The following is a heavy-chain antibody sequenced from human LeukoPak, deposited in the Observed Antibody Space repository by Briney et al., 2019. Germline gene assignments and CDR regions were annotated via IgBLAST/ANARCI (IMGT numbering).Heavy chain of an antibody. D-gene: IGHD2-15*01. CDR2: ISSSGDNT. J-gene: IGHJ3*02. CDR3: VVATDALDI. CDR1: GFTFSSYG. V-gene: IGHV3-23*01. Sequence: TGGSLRLSCAASGFTFSSYGMNWVRQAPGKGLEWVSSISSSGDNTYYAESVKGRFTISRDNSKNTLYLQMNSLRVEDTAIYYVVVATDALDIWGQGTMVTVSS.